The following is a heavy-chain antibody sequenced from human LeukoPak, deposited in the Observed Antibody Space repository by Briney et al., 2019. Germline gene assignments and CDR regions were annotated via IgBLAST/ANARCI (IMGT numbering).Heavy chain of an antibody. D-gene: IGHD3-10*01. V-gene: IGHV3-13*01. CDR2: IGSGGDT. J-gene: IGHJ5*02. CDR3: ARGPQRAMVRGVITPYYPS. Sequence: GGSLRLSCAASGFTFSRYDIHWVRQAAGKGLEWVSGIGSGGDTYYPGSMEGRFTISRENAKNSVYLQISSLGVGDAAVYYCARGPQRAMVRGVITPYYPSWGQGTLVTVSS. CDR1: GFTFSRYD.